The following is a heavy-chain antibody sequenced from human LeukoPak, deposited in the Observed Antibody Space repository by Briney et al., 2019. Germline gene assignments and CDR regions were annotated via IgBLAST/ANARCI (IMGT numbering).Heavy chain of an antibody. CDR1: RFTFKNYG. D-gene: IGHD7-27*01. Sequence: GGSLRLSCAASRFTFKNYGMRWVRQAPGKGLEWVAVIWYDGSDQRLIDSVKGRFTVSRDNSKNTLWLQMNSLRAEDTAVYYCARDRNWASQSWYLDLWGRGTLVTVSS. J-gene: IGHJ2*01. CDR3: ARDRNWASQSWYLDL. V-gene: IGHV3-33*01. CDR2: IWYDGSDQ.